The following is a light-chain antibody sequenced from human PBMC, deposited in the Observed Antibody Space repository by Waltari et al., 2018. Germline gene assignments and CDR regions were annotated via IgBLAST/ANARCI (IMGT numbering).Light chain of an antibody. CDR3: QMYVSLPAT. Sequence: DIVLTQSPGTLSLSPGERATLSCRASQSVGRSLAWYQQKPGQAPRLLIYDASVWATGIPDRFSGGGSGTDFSLTISRLEPEDFAVYYCQMYVSLPATFGQGTKVEIK. CDR1: QSVGRS. V-gene: IGKV3-20*01. J-gene: IGKJ1*01. CDR2: DAS.